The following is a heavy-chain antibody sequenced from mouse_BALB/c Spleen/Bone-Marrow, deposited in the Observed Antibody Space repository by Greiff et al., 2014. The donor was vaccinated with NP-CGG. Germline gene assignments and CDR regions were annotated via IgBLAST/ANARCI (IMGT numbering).Heavy chain of an antibody. Sequence: VHLVESGPGLVAPSQSLSITCTVSGFSLTSYDISWIRQPPGKGLEWLGVIWTGGGTNYNSAFMSRLSISKDNSKSQVFLKMNSLQTDDTAIYYCVRHYYGYDFDYWGQGTTLTVSS. CDR2: IWTGGGT. J-gene: IGHJ2*01. V-gene: IGHV2-9-2*01. CDR1: GFSLTSYD. D-gene: IGHD1-2*01. CDR3: VRHYYGYDFDY.